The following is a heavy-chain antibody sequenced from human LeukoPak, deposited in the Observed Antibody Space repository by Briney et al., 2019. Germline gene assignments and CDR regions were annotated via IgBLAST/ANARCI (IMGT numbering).Heavy chain of an antibody. CDR1: GYTFTSYA. Sequence: SVKVSCKASGYTFTSYAISWVRQAPGQGLEWMGGIIPIFGTANYAQKFQGRVTITADESTSTAYMELSSLRSEDTAVYYCARAGSSSWYPFDYWGQGTLVTVSS. V-gene: IGHV1-69*13. J-gene: IGHJ4*02. CDR3: ARAGSSSWYPFDY. D-gene: IGHD6-13*01. CDR2: IIPIFGTA.